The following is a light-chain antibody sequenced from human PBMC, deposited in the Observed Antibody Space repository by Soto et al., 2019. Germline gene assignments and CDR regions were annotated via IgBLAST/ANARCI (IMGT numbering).Light chain of an antibody. CDR2: DAS. J-gene: IGKJ4*01. Sequence: DIQMTQSPSTLSASVGDRVTITCRASQSVRSWLAWYQQKPGRAPKFLISDASSLESGVPSRFSGSGSGTEFTLTINNLKHDDFTTYYSKQYDNYPLHFGGGTKVDIK. V-gene: IGKV1-5*01. CDR1: QSVRSW. CDR3: KQYDNYPLH.